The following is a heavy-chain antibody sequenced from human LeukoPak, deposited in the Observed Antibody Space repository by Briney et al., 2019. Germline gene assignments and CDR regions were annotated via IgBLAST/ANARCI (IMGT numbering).Heavy chain of an antibody. J-gene: IGHJ4*02. D-gene: IGHD2-2*01. CDR2: IGGGGGSP. V-gene: IGHV3-23*01. Sequence: PGGSLRLSCAASGFTLRNYDMSWVRQAPGKGLEWVSTIGGGGGSPYYADSVKGRFTISRDDSKNTLYLQMNSLSVEGTAVYYCAKDPWDCSRTRCPDYWGQGTLVTVSS. CDR3: AKDPWDCSRTRCPDY. CDR1: GFTLRNYD.